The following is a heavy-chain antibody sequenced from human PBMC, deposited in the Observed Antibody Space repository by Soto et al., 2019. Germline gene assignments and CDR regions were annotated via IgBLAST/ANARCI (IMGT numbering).Heavy chain of an antibody. V-gene: IGHV1-69*02. CDR1: GGTFSSYT. J-gene: IGHJ5*02. Sequence: QVQLVQSVAEVKKPGSSVKVSCKASGGTFSSYTISWVRQAPGQGLEWMVRIIPILGIANYAQKFQGRVTITADKSPSTAYMELSSLRSEDTAVYYCAGGMEGANWFDPWGQGTLVTVSS. D-gene: IGHD1-1*01. CDR2: IIPILGIA. CDR3: AGGMEGANWFDP.